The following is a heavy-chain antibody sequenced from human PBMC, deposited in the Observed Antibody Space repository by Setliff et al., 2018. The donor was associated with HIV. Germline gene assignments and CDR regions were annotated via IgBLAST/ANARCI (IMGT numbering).Heavy chain of an antibody. V-gene: IGHV4-34*01. CDR1: GGSLSGYH. J-gene: IGHJ4*02. Sequence: SETLSLTCAVYGGSLSGYHWSWIRQSPEKGLEWIGEINHSGSTNYNPSLKSRVTISIDTSRNRFSLRLSSVTAADSAVYYCARQGAVTGHSFDFWGQGALVTVSS. CDR2: INHSGST. CDR3: ARQGAVTGHSFDF. D-gene: IGHD6-19*01.